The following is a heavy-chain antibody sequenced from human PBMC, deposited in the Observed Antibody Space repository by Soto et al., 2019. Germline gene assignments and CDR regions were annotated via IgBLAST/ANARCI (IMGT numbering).Heavy chain of an antibody. D-gene: IGHD3-3*01. CDR2: IKEDGSER. V-gene: IGHV3-7*03. J-gene: IGHJ4*02. CDR3: ARDVGPVTIFGEALSGYFDF. CDR1: GFSFGNYW. Sequence: EVQLVGSGGGLVQPGGSLRLSCAVSGFSFGNYWMSWVRQAPGKGLEWLASIKEDGSERYYLDSVKGRFTISRDNAKDSLSLQMNSLRGEDTAFYYWARDVGPVTIFGEALSGYFDFWGQGTLVTVSS.